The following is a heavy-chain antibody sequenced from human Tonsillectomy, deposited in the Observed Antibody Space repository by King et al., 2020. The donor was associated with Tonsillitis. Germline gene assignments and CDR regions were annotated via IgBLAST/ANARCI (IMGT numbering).Heavy chain of an antibody. D-gene: IGHD3-16*01. J-gene: IGHJ3*02. CDR1: GFPFSDSA. CDR2: ISSDGSNK. V-gene: IGHV3-30*04. Sequence: VQLVESGGGVVPPGRSLSLSCAASGFPFSDSAMHWVRQAPGEGLEWVAVISSDGSNKYYADSVKGRFTISRDNSKTTLFLQMNSLRAEDTAVYHCARTGDEERNGEDQGEGGEIWGQGTRGTGSA. CDR3: ARTGDEERNGEDQGEGGEI.